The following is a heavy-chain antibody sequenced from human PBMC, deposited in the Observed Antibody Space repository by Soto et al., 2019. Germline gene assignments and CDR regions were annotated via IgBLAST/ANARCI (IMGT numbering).Heavy chain of an antibody. V-gene: IGHV3-30*02. Sequence: SGGSLRLSCVGSGFIFSNNGIHFVRHTPGKGLEWVAFMSYDGSDTFYADSVKGRFTISRDNSKNTLFLHMSNLRAEDTAMYYCTIVRVADSALDHWGQGTLVTVSS. D-gene: IGHD3-10*02. CDR1: GFIFSNNG. CDR3: TIVRVADSALDH. J-gene: IGHJ4*02. CDR2: MSYDGSDT.